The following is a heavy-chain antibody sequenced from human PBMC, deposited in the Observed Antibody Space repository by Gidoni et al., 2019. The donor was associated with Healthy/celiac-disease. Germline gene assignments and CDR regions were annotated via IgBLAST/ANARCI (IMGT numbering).Heavy chain of an antibody. CDR2: ISYDGSNK. V-gene: IGHV3-30-3*01. Sequence: QVQLVESGGGVVQPGRSLRLSCAASGFTFSSYAMHWVRQAPGKGLAWVAVISYDGSNKYYADSVKGRFTISRDNSKNTLYLQMNSLRAEDTAVYYCARDLRPYYYDSSGYPGGAFDIWGQGTMVTVSS. CDR1: GFTFSSYA. CDR3: ARDLRPYYYDSSGYPGGAFDI. J-gene: IGHJ3*02. D-gene: IGHD3-22*01.